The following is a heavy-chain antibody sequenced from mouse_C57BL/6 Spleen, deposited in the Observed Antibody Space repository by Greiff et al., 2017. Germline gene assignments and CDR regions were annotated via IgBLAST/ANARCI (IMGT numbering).Heavy chain of an antibody. CDR3: ARLDSYYFAWFAY. V-gene: IGHV5-6*01. D-gene: IGHD2-3*01. CDR2: LSSGGSYT. J-gene: IGHJ3*01. CDR1: GFTFSSYG. Sequence: EVKLMESGGDLVKPGGSLKLSCAASGFTFSSYGMSWVRQTPDKRLEWVATLSSGGSYTYYPDSVKGRFTISRDNAKKTLYLQMSSLKSEDTAMYYCARLDSYYFAWFAYWGQGTLVTVSA.